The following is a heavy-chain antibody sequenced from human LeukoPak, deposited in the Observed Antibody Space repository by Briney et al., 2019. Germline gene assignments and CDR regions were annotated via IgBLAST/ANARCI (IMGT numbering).Heavy chain of an antibody. CDR2: IYYSGST. J-gene: IGHJ5*02. CDR1: VGSISSYY. Sequence: PSETLSLTCTVSVGSISSYYWSWIRQPPGKGLEWIGYIYYSGSTNYNPSLKSRVTISVDTSKSQFSLKLSSVTAADTAIYYCARGGYYGSGNDFRFDPWGQGTLVAVSS. D-gene: IGHD3-10*01. V-gene: IGHV4-59*01. CDR3: ARGGYYGSGNDFRFDP.